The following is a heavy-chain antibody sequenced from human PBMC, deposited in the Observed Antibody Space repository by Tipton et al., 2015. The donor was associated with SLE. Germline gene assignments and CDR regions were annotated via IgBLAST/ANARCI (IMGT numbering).Heavy chain of an antibody. D-gene: IGHD6-13*01. Sequence: SLRLSCAASGFTFSSYSMNWVRQAPGKGLELVSSISSSSSYIYYADSVKGRFTSSRDNAKNSLYLQMNSLRAEDTAVYYCARDVAAAGHEGLFDYWGQGTLVTVSS. V-gene: IGHV3-21*01. CDR2: ISSSSSYI. J-gene: IGHJ4*02. CDR1: GFTFSSYS. CDR3: ARDVAAAGHEGLFDY.